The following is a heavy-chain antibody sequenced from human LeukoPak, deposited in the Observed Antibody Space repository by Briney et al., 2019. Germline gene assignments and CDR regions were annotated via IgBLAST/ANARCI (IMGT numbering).Heavy chain of an antibody. CDR1: GGYISSYY. V-gene: IGHV4-4*07. D-gene: IGHD5-12*01. J-gene: IGHJ4*02. Sequence: SETLSLTCTVSGGYISSYYWSWIRQPAGKGLEWIGRIYTSGSTKYNPSLKSRVTMSVDTSKNQFSLKLSSVTAADTAVYYCARDGNSGYTFDYWGQGTLVTVSS. CDR3: ARDGNSGYTFDY. CDR2: IYTSGST.